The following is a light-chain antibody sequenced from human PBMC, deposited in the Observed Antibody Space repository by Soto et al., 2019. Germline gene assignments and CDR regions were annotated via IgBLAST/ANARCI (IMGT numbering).Light chain of an antibody. CDR2: GVS. CDR1: QCISANY. V-gene: IGKV3-20*01. Sequence: EIVLTQSPGTVSLSPGDRATLSCRASQCISANYLAWYQQKPGQAPGLLIYGVSLRATGIPDRFAGSGSGPDFTLTISRLEPEDFAVYYCHQYGVLPKTFGQGTTVEIK. J-gene: IGKJ1*01. CDR3: HQYGVLPKT.